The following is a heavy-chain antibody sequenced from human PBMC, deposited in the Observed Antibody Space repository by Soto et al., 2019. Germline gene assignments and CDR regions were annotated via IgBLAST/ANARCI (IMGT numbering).Heavy chain of an antibody. Sequence: SETLSLTCTVSGGSISGYYWSWIRQPPGKGLEWIGYIYYSGSTIYNPSLKSRVTISVDTSKNQFSLKLSSVTAADTAVYYCARARYDSSGYYSFDYWGQGPLVTVSS. J-gene: IGHJ4*02. D-gene: IGHD3-22*01. CDR2: IYYSGST. CDR1: GGSISGYY. CDR3: ARARYDSSGYYSFDY. V-gene: IGHV4-59*01.